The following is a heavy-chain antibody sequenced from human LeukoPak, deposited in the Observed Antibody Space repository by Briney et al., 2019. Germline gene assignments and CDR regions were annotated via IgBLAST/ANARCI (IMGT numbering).Heavy chain of an antibody. CDR3: AKEWVMSSDWYGYHY. CDR1: GFTFSSYA. J-gene: IGHJ4*02. D-gene: IGHD6-19*01. Sequence: PGGSLRLSCAASGFTFSSYAMSWVRQAPGKGREWVSAISGSGGSTYYADSVKGRFTISRDNSKNTLYLQMNSLRAEDTAVYYCAKEWVMSSDWYGYHYWGQGTLSPSPQ. V-gene: IGHV3-23*01. CDR2: ISGSGGST.